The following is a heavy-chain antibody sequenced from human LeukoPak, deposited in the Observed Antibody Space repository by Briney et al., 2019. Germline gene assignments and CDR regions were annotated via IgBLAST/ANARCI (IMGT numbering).Heavy chain of an antibody. Sequence: SETLSLTCAVYGGSFSGYYWSWIRQPPGKGLEWIGEINHSGSTNYNPSLKSRVTISVDTSKNQFSLKLSSVTAADTAVYYCARQTPRITMVRGVIKKNWFDPWGRGTLVTVSS. D-gene: IGHD3-10*01. V-gene: IGHV4-34*01. CDR3: ARQTPRITMVRGVIKKNWFDP. J-gene: IGHJ5*02. CDR2: INHSGST. CDR1: GGSFSGYY.